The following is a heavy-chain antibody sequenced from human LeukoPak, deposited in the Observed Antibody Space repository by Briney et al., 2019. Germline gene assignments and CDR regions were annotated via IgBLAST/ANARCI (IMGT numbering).Heavy chain of an antibody. V-gene: IGHV4-31*03. Sequence: KSSETLSLTCTVSGGSISSGGYYWSWIRQHPGKGLEWIGYIYYSGSTYYNPSLKSRVTISVDTSKNQFSLKLSSVTAADTAVYYCARIVATALGFDPWGQGTLVTVSS. D-gene: IGHD5-12*01. J-gene: IGHJ5*02. CDR2: IYYSGST. CDR3: ARIVATALGFDP. CDR1: GGSISSGGYY.